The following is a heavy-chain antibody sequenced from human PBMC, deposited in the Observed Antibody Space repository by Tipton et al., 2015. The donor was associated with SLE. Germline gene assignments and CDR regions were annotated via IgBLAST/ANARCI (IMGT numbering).Heavy chain of an antibody. CDR2: ISGSGIST. CDR1: GFTFSSYV. J-gene: IGHJ4*02. Sequence: SLRLSCAASGFTFSSYVMSWVRQAPGKGLEWVSSISGSGISTYYADSVKGRFTISRDNSKNTLYLQVNSLRAEDTAVYYCAFTSSWNENFDSWGQGTLVTVSS. V-gene: IGHV3-23*01. CDR3: AFTSSWNENFDS. D-gene: IGHD6-13*01.